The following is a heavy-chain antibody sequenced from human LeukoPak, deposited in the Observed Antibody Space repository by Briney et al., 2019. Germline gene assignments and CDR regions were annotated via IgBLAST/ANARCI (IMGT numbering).Heavy chain of an antibody. CDR3: ARYCSGGSCFLDY. D-gene: IGHD2-15*01. CDR1: GYSISSGYY. V-gene: IGHV4-38-2*02. Sequence: PSETLSLTCTVSGYSISSGYYWGWIRQPPGKGLEWIGSIYHSGSTYYNPSLKSRVTISVDTSKNQFSLKLSSVTAADTAVYYCARYCSGGSCFLDYWGQGTLVTVSS. CDR2: IYHSGST. J-gene: IGHJ4*02.